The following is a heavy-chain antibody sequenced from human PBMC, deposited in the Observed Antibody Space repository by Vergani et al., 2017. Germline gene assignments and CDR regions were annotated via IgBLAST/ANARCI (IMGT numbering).Heavy chain of an antibody. CDR2: IIPIFGTA. CDR3: AREGPRKNYDILTGYYRADAFDI. V-gene: IGHV1-69*01. D-gene: IGHD3-9*01. CDR1: GGTFSSYA. Sequence: QVQLVQSGAEVKKPGSSVKVSCKAFGGTFSSYAISWVRQAPGQGLEWMGGIIPIFGTANYAQKFQGRVTITADESTSTAYMELSSLRSEDTAVYYCAREGPRKNYDILTGYYRADAFDIWGQGTMVTVSS. J-gene: IGHJ3*02.